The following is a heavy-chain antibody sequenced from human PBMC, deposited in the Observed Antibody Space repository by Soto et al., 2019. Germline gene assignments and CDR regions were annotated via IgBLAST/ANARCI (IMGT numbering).Heavy chain of an antibody. D-gene: IGHD6-19*01. CDR3: ARSVAVPGAHIDY. CDR2: VYYTGST. Sequence: SETLSLTCSVSGGSISGSYWSWIRQSPGKGLEWLGYVYYTGSTNYSPSLRSRVSISVDTSKNEFPLRLSSVTAADTAVYFCARSVAVPGAHIDYWGQGTQVTVSS. V-gene: IGHV4-59*01. CDR1: GGSISGSY. J-gene: IGHJ4*02.